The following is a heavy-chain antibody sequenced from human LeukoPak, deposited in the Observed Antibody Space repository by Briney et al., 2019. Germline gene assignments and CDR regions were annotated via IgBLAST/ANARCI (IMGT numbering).Heavy chain of an antibody. CDR1: GGTFSSYA. J-gene: IGHJ6*04. D-gene: IGHD1-1*01. CDR2: IIPIFGTA. V-gene: IGHV1-69*06. Sequence: ASVKVSCKASGGTFSSYAISWVRQAPGQGLEWMGGIIPIFGTANYAQKFQGRVTITADKSTSTAYMELSSLRSEDTAVYYCARGNTDVQLERRYYYGMDVCGKGTTVTVSS. CDR3: ARGNTDVQLERRYYYGMDV.